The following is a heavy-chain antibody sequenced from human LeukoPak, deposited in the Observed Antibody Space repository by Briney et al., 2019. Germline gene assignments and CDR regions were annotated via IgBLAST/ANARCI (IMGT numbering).Heavy chain of an antibody. D-gene: IGHD2-21*02. CDR2: IYSGGST. V-gene: IGHV3-53*01. Sequence: PGGSLRLSCAASGFTVSSNYMSWVRQAPGKGLERVSVIYSGGSTYYADSVKGRFTISRDNSKNTLYLQMNSLRAEDTAVYYCTTDPAVAYCGGDCYDYFDYWGQGTLVTVSS. CDR1: GFTVSSNY. J-gene: IGHJ4*02. CDR3: TTDPAVAYCGGDCYDYFDY.